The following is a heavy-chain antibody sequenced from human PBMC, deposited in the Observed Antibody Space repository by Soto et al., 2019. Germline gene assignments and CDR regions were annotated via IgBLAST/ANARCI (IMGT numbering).Heavy chain of an antibody. Sequence: QVQLVESGGAVVQPGRSLRLSCAASGLTFRNYGMHWVRQAPAKGLERVAVIWYDGSKKYYADSVKDRFTISRDNSKNTRSLQTNTVSAEYTAVYYCATDRKSQYFDLSCGGGIVTVSS. CDR1: GLTFRNYG. CDR3: ATDRKSQYFDL. V-gene: IGHV3-33*03. CDR2: IWYDGSKK. J-gene: IGHJ2*01.